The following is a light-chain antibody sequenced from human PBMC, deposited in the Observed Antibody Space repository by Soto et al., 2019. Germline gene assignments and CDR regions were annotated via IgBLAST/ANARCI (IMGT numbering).Light chain of an antibody. Sequence: DIQMTQSPSTLSASVGDRVTITCRASQTISSWLAWYQQKPGKAPKLLIYKASTLKSGVPSRFSGSGSGTEITLTISSLQPDGFATYYCQHYKSYSEAFGQGNKVDSK. J-gene: IGKJ1*01. CDR3: QHYKSYSEA. CDR2: KAS. CDR1: QTISSW. V-gene: IGKV1-5*03.